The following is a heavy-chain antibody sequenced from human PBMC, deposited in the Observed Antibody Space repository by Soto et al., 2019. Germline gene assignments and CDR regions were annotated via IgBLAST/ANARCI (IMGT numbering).Heavy chain of an antibody. J-gene: IGHJ4*02. V-gene: IGHV4-59*01. CDR3: AREGNLGRWLQPLDY. D-gene: IGHD5-12*01. Sequence: GSLRLSCAASGFTFSSYSMNWVRQAPGKGLEWIGNIHYNGNTKYNPSLKSRVTMSVDTSKNQFSLKLISVTAADTAVYYCAREGNLGRWLQPLDYWGQGTLVTVSS. CDR2: IHYNGNT. CDR1: GFTFSSYS.